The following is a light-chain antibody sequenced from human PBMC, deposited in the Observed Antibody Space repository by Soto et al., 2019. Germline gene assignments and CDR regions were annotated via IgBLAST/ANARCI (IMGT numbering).Light chain of an antibody. CDR3: QKYNSAPYT. V-gene: IGKV1-27*01. CDR1: QGLSNY. Sequence: DIQMTQSPSSLSASVGDRATIACRASQGLSNYLAWYQQKPGKVPKLLIYAASTLQSAVPSRFSSSGSGTDFTLTISSLQQEDGATYYCQKYNSAPYTFGQGTKLEIK. CDR2: AAS. J-gene: IGKJ2*01.